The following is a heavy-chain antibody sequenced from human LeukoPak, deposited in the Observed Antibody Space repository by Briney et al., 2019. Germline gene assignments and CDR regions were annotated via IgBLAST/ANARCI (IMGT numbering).Heavy chain of an antibody. CDR3: ASGIRERGFDS. CDR2: ISPTGGAI. CDR1: GFTFSTSG. D-gene: IGHD1-1*01. J-gene: IGHJ4*02. V-gene: IGHV3-21*01. Sequence: GGSLRLSCAASGFTFSTSGRHRVRQAPGGGLECVSSISPTGGAIFYADSVRGRFTISRDSAKSSLFLQMNSLKAEDTALYFCASGIRERGFDSWGQGTLVTVSS.